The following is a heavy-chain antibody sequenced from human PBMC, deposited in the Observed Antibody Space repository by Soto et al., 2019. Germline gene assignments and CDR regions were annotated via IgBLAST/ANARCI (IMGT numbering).Heavy chain of an antibody. CDR3: ASSDGWYEVHS. D-gene: IGHD6-19*01. CDR1: GDSVSSPYY. J-gene: IGHJ4*02. Sequence: QVQLQESGPGLVKPSGTLSLTCAVSGDSVSSPYYWCWVRQPPGKGLEWIGEVFHTGTTSYNPSLRSRVTLSIDKSNKQFPLGLSSVTAAATAVYYCASSDGWYEVHSWGPGTLFILSS. V-gene: IGHV4-4*02. CDR2: VFHTGTT.